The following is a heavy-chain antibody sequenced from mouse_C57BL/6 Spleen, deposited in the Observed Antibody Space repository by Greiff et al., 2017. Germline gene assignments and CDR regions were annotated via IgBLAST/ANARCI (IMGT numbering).Heavy chain of an antibody. Sequence: QVQLKQSGAELVRPGASVTLSCKASGYTFTDYEMHWVKQTPVHGLEWIGAIDPETGGTAYNQKFKGKAILTADKSSSTAYMELRSLTSEDSAFYYCTNHYYGSTWFAYWGQGTLVTVSA. J-gene: IGHJ3*01. CDR1: GYTFTDYE. D-gene: IGHD1-1*01. CDR2: IDPETGGT. CDR3: TNHYYGSTWFAY. V-gene: IGHV1-15*01.